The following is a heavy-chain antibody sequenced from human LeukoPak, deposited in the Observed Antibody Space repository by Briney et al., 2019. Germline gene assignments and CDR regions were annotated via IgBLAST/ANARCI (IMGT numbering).Heavy chain of an antibody. CDR2: ISGSGGST. CDR3: ARALRLQDVVSWYFDL. D-gene: IGHD5-12*01. J-gene: IGHJ2*01. Sequence: GGSLRLPCAASGFTFSTYAMTWVRQAPGKGLEWVSAISGSGGSTYYADSVKGRFTISRDNSKNRLYLQMNSLRAEDTAVYYCARALRLQDVVSWYFDLWGRGTLVTVSS. V-gene: IGHV3-23*01. CDR1: GFTFSTYA.